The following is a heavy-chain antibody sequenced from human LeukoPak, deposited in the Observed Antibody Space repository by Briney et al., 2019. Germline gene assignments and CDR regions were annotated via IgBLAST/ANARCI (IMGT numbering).Heavy chain of an antibody. CDR2: IYSGGSA. CDR3: ARVVEMATTYYYYYYMDV. D-gene: IGHD5-24*01. V-gene: IGHV3-66*02. Sequence: GGSLRLSCAASGFTFSSYAMSWVRQAPGKGLEWVSVIYSGGSAYYADSVKGRFTISRDNSKNTLYLQMNSLRAEDTAVYYCARVVEMATTYYYYYYMDVWGKGTTVTVSS. CDR1: GFTFSSYA. J-gene: IGHJ6*03.